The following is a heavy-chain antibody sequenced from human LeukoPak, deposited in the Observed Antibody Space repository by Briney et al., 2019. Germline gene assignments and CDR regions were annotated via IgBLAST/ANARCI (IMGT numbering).Heavy chain of an antibody. J-gene: IGHJ4*02. Sequence: SGGSLRLSCTASGFTFGDYAMSWVRQAPGKGLEWVGFIRSKAYGGTTEYAASVKGRFTISRDDSKSIAYLPMNRLKTEDTAVYYCTRDGGSSGYYYMVYWGQGTLVTVSS. CDR3: TRDGGSSGYYYMVY. D-gene: IGHD3-22*01. CDR2: IRSKAYGGTT. V-gene: IGHV3-49*04. CDR1: GFTFGDYA.